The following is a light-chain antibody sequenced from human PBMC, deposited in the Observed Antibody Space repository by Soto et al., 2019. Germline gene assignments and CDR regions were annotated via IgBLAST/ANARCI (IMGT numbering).Light chain of an antibody. CDR1: SGHSSYA. V-gene: IGLV4-69*01. J-gene: IGLJ3*02. CDR2: LNSGGSH. CDR3: QTWGTGIGV. Sequence: QLVLTQSPSASASLGASVKLTCTLSSGHSSYAIAWHQQQPEKGPRYLMKLNSGGSHSKGDGIPDRFSGSSSGAERYLTISSLQSEDEADYYCQTWGTGIGVFGGGTKLTVL.